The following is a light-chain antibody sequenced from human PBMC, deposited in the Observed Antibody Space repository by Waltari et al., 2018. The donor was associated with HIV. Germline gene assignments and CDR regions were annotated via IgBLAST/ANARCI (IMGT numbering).Light chain of an antibody. Sequence: SFELTQPPSVSVSPGQTARITCSGYALSQPYVSWYQQKAGQAPLLIIYKDSERPSGVPERFSASSSGTTVTLTINGVLAEDEADYYCQSSDKNIKSVVFGGGTKLTVL. CDR1: ALSQPY. V-gene: IGLV3-25*03. CDR3: QSSDKNIKSVV. J-gene: IGLJ2*01. CDR2: KDS.